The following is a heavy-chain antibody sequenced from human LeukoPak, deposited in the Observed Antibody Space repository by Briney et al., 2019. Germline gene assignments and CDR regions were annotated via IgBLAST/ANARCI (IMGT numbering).Heavy chain of an antibody. J-gene: IGHJ4*02. CDR3: ARDYDFWSDPSLPSPFDY. CDR1: GYTFTSYG. Sequence: GASVKVSCKASGYTFTSYGISWVRQAPGQGLEWMGWISAYNGNTNYAQKLQGRVTMTTDTSTSTAYMELRSLRSDDTAVYYCARDYDFWSDPSLPSPFDYWGQGTLVTVSS. V-gene: IGHV1-18*01. CDR2: ISAYNGNT. D-gene: IGHD3-3*01.